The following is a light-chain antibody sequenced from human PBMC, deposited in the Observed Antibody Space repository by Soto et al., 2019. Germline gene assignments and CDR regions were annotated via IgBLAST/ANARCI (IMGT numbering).Light chain of an antibody. CDR2: AAS. V-gene: IGKV3-20*01. Sequence: EIVLTQSPGTLSLSPGERATLSCWASQNVLSNYLAWYQQKPGQAPRLLIYAASTRATGIPGRFSGRGSGTEFALTISRLEPEDFAVYYCQQYGNSLWTFGQGTKVDIK. CDR1: QNVLSNY. J-gene: IGKJ1*01. CDR3: QQYGNSLWT.